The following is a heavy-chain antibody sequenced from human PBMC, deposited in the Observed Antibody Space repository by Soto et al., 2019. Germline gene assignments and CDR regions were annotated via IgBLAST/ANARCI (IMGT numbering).Heavy chain of an antibody. CDR3: ARVDAGAYYQGYYGMDV. J-gene: IGHJ6*02. V-gene: IGHV1-69*11. CDR1: GGTFRNYA. D-gene: IGHD3-22*01. Sequence: QVQLMQSGAEVRKPGSSVKVSCKASGGTFRNYAISWVRQAPGQGLECMGGIIPMLGAANYAQTFRGRVTCTGDEATNTVYMELGSLRLGDTAVYYCARVDAGAYYQGYYGMDVWGQGTTVTVSS. CDR2: IIPMLGAA.